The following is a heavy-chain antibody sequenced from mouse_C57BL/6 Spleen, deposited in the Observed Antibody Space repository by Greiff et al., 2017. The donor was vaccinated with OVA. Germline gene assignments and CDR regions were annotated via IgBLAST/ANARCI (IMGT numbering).Heavy chain of an antibody. CDR2: VYPGSGSI. J-gene: IGHJ2*01. CDR3: ARHEGSYYYGSSYCYFDY. CDR1: GYTFTEYT. V-gene: IGHV1-62-2*01. D-gene: IGHD1-1*01. Sequence: QVQLQQSGAELVKPGASVKLSCKASGYTFTEYTIHWVKQRSGQGLEWIGWVYPGSGSIKYNEKFKDKATLTADKSSSTVYMELSRLASEDSAVYFCARHEGSYYYGSSYCYFDYWGQGTTLTVSS.